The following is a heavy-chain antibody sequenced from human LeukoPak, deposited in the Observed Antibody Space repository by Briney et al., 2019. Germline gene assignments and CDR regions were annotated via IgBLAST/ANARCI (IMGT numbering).Heavy chain of an antibody. D-gene: IGHD6-13*01. V-gene: IGHV3-53*01. CDR1: GFTFSTNY. CDR3: ARGAAAGTRNFDY. Sequence: GGSLRLSCAASGFTFSTNYMSWVRQAPGKGLEWVSLIYSGGTTYYADSVKGRFTISRDNSKNTLYLQMNSLRAEDTAVYYCARGAAAGTRNFDYWGQGTLVTVSS. J-gene: IGHJ4*02. CDR2: IYSGGTT.